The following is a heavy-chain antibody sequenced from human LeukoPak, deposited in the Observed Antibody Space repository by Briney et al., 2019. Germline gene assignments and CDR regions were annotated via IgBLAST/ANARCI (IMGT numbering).Heavy chain of an antibody. CDR1: GYTFTSHD. J-gene: IGHJ5*02. V-gene: IGHV1-8*01. D-gene: IGHD6-25*01. CDR3: ARDNSARGANWFDP. CDR2: MNPNSGNA. Sequence: ASVKVSCKASGYTFTSHDINWVRQAAGQGLEWMGWMNPNSGNAGYAQTFQGRVTMTRDTSINTAYMELYSLTSEDTAVYYCARDNSARGANWFDPWGQGALVTVSS.